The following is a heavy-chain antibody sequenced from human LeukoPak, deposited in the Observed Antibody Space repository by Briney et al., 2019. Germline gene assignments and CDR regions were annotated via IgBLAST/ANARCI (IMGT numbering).Heavy chain of an antibody. Sequence: GGSLRLSCAVSGFTVSSNYMSWVRQAPGKGLEWVSVIYNDGSTFYADSVKGRFTISRDNSKNTLYLQINSLRAEDTAVYYCAITGESSNWALYFDYWGQGTLVTVSS. V-gene: IGHV3-53*01. D-gene: IGHD6-13*01. J-gene: IGHJ4*02. CDR1: GFTVSSNY. CDR3: AITGESSNWALYFDY. CDR2: IYNDGST.